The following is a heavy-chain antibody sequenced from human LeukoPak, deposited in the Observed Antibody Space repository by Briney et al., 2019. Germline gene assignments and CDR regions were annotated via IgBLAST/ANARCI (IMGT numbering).Heavy chain of an antibody. CDR1: GGSISGYY. CDR3: ARVTPNGYSDY. J-gene: IGHJ4*02. V-gene: IGHV4-59*12. CDR2: VYYSGTT. D-gene: IGHD2-21*01. Sequence: KPSETLSLTCTVSGGSISGYYWSWIRQPPGKGLEWIGYVYYSGTTKYNPSLKSRLTLSVDMSKDQFSLRLTSVTDADTAVYYCARVTPNGYSDYWGQGTLVIVSS.